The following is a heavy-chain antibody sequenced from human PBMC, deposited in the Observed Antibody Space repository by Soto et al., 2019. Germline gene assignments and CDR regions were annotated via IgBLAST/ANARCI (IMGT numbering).Heavy chain of an antibody. V-gene: IGHV3-48*01. CDR3: AREGSGGVLWFGELSSTYGMDV. J-gene: IGHJ6*02. D-gene: IGHD3-10*01. Sequence: GSLRLSCAASGFTFSRYTMNWVRQAPGKGLERLSYMSSSSSTIYYADSVKGRFTISRDNAKNSLYLQMNSLRAEDTAVYYCAREGSGGVLWFGELSSTYGMDVWGQGTTVTVSS. CDR2: MSSSSSTI. CDR1: GFTFSRYT.